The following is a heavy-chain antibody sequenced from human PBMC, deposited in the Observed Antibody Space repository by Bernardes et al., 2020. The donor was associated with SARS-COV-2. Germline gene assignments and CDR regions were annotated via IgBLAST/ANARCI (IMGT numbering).Heavy chain of an antibody. Sequence: GGSLRLSCAGSGFTFSDYAIHWVRQAPGKGLEYVSTISSHGGSSYYADSMKGRVTVSRDNSKNTVYLQVGSVRAEDMAVYYCARDKGFCSSSSCSHFDYWGQGTLVTVSS. CDR2: ISSHGGSS. J-gene: IGHJ4*02. CDR3: ARDKGFCSSSSCSHFDY. V-gene: IGHV3-64*02. CDR1: GFTFSDYA. D-gene: IGHD2-2*01.